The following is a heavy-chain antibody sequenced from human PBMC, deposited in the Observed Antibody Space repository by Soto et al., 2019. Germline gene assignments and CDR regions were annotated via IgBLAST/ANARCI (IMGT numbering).Heavy chain of an antibody. CDR1: GGSISSTFYY. CDR2: IYHSGTT. V-gene: IGHV4-39*01. J-gene: IGHJ5*02. CDR3: ATKRWEAPKWFGP. D-gene: IGHD1-26*01. Sequence: QLQLQESGPGLVKPSETLSLTCSISGGSISSTFYYWGWIRQPPGKGLEWIGSIYHSGTTFYNPSPQGPVPISVGQAKNPFSPEGGSVTAPGTAVYYCATKRWEAPKWFGPWGQGTLVIVSS.